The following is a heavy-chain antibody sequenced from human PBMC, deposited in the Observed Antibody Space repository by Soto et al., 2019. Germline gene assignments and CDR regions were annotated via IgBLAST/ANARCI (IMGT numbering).Heavy chain of an antibody. CDR1: GFTFSSYE. CDR2: ISSSGSTI. J-gene: IGHJ6*02. D-gene: IGHD4-17*01. Sequence: EVQLVESGGGLVQPGGSLRLSCAASGFTFSSYEMNWVRQAPGKGLEWVSYISSSGSTIYYADSVKGRFTISRDNAKNSLYLQMNSLRAEDTAVYYCARASVYGDYGMDVWGQGTTVTVSS. V-gene: IGHV3-48*03. CDR3: ARASVYGDYGMDV.